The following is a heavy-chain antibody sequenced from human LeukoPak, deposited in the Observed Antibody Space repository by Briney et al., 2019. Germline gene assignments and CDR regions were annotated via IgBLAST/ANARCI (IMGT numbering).Heavy chain of an antibody. CDR2: IYTSGTT. CDR1: GGSVSNYY. V-gene: IGHV4-4*07. Sequence: SETLSLTCTVSGGSVSNYYWGWIRQPAGKGLEWIGRIYTSGTTNYNPSLKSRVTISIDTSKNQFSLRLSSVTAADTAVYYCARGLWFGDENPPYFDYWGQGTLVTVSS. CDR3: ARGLWFGDENPPYFDY. J-gene: IGHJ4*02. D-gene: IGHD3-10*01.